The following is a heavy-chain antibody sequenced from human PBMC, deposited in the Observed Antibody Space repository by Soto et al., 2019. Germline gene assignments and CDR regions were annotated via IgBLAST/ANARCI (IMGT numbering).Heavy chain of an antibody. CDR1: GGTFSSYA. CDR3: ARAANYNSLWDYYYYGMDV. Sequence: SVKVSCKASGGTFSSYAISWVRQAPGQGLEWMGGVIPIFGTANYAQEFQGRVTITADESTSTAYMELSSLRSEDTAVYYCARAANYNSLWDYYYYGMDVWGQGTTVTVSS. CDR2: VIPIFGTA. J-gene: IGHJ6*02. V-gene: IGHV1-69*13. D-gene: IGHD1-1*01.